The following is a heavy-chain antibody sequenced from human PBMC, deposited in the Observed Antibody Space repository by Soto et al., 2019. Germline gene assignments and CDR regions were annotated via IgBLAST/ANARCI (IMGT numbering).Heavy chain of an antibody. CDR1: GYTFTSYD. Sequence: ASVKVSCTASGYTFTSYDINWVRQATGQGLEWMGWMNPNSGNTGYAQKFQGRVTMTRNTSISTAYMELSSLRSEDTAVYYCARVGAVAGIYYYYYMDVWGKGTTVTVSS. CDR2: MNPNSGNT. J-gene: IGHJ6*03. V-gene: IGHV1-8*01. D-gene: IGHD6-19*01. CDR3: ARVGAVAGIYYYYYMDV.